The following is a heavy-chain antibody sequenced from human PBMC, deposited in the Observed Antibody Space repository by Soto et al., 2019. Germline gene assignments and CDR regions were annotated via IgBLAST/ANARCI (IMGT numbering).Heavy chain of an antibody. J-gene: IGHJ4*02. CDR1: GFTFSSYA. CDR3: ARNPSYYYDSSGPPDY. Sequence: GGSLRLSCAASGFTFSSYAMSWVRQAPGKGLEWVSAISGSGGSTYYADSVKGRFTISRDNSKNTLYLQMNSLRSEDTAVYYCARNPSYYYDSSGPPDYWGQGTLVT. CDR2: ISGSGGST. V-gene: IGHV3-23*01. D-gene: IGHD3-22*01.